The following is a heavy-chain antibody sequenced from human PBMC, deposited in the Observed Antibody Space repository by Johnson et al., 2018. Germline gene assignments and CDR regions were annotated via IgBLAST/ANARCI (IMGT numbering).Heavy chain of an antibody. Sequence: QVQLQQWGAGLLEPSETLSLTCAVYGGSFSGYYWSWIRQPPGKGLEWIGELNHSGSTNYNPSLKSRVNISVDTSKNQFSLKLSSVTAADTAVYYCASPVSGGVYYYYGMDGWGQGTTVTVSS. CDR2: LNHSGST. J-gene: IGHJ6*02. CDR3: ASPVSGGVYYYYGMDG. CDR1: GGSFSGYY. V-gene: IGHV4-34*01. D-gene: IGHD3-10*01.